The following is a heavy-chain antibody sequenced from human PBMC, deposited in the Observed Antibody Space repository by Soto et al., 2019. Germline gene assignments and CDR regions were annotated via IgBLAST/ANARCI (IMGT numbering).Heavy chain of an antibody. D-gene: IGHD6-13*01. Sequence: QVQLQESGPGLLKPSETLSLTCTVSGGSISSYFYIWVRQPPGKGLEWIGSVYYTGTTYYNPSLKSRVTISVDTSKTQFSLNLRSVTAADTAVYYCARDLAAVPGAFDYWGLGTLVTVSS. CDR3: ARDLAAVPGAFDY. CDR1: GGSISSYF. V-gene: IGHV4-59*01. CDR2: VYYTGTT. J-gene: IGHJ4*02.